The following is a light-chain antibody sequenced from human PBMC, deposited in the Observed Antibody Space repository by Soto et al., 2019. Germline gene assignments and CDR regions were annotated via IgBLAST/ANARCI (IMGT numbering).Light chain of an antibody. J-gene: IGKJ1*01. CDR3: QQYNSYS. V-gene: IGKV3D-15*01. CDR2: GAS. Sequence: DMVLTQSPATLPLSPGERATLSCRASQSVSIYLAWYQQKPGQAPRLLIYGASTRATGIPDRFSGSGSGTEFTLTISSLQPDDFATYYCQQYNSYSFGQGTKVDIK. CDR1: QSVSIY.